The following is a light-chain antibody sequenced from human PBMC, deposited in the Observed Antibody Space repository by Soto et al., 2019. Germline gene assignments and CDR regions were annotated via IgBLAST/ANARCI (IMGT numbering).Light chain of an antibody. J-gene: IGKJ1*01. CDR2: AAS. V-gene: IGKV1-5*03. CDR3: QEYNNYWV. CDR1: QSISKW. Sequence: DIQMTQSPSTLSAFVGDRVTITCRATQSISKWVAWYQQKPGGAPKLLIYAASTLESGVPARFSGSGSGTEFTLTISGLQPDDFATYYCQEYNNYWVFGQGTKV.